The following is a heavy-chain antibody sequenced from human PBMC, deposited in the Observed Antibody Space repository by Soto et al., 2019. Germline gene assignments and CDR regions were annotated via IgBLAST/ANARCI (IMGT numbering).Heavy chain of an antibody. D-gene: IGHD6-13*01. V-gene: IGHV3-23*01. CDR2: ISGSGGST. J-gene: IGHJ6*02. CDR1: GFTFSSYA. CDR3: AKARIAAAGTPDYYYGMDV. Sequence: GGSLRLSCAASGFTFSSYAMSWVRQAPGKGLEWVSAISGSGGSTYYADSVKGRFTISRDNSKNTLYLQMNSLRAEDTAVYYCAKARIAAAGTPDYYYGMDVWGQGTTVTVSS.